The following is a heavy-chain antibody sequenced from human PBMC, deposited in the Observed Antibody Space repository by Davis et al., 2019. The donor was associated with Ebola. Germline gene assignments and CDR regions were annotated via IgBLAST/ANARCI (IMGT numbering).Heavy chain of an antibody. J-gene: IGHJ4*02. Sequence: PSETLSLTCTVSGGSISSSSYYWGWIRQPPGKGLEWIGSIYYSGSTYYNPSLKSRVTISVDTSKNQFSLKLSSVTAADTAVYYCARAVRGVINSLSVWGQGTLVTVSS. CDR1: GGSISSSSYY. CDR3: ARAVRGVINSLSV. CDR2: IYYSGST. V-gene: IGHV4-39*07. D-gene: IGHD3-10*01.